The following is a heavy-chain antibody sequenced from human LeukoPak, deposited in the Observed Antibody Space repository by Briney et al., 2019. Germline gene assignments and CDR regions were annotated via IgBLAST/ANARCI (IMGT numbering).Heavy chain of an antibody. CDR1: GFTFSSHS. V-gene: IGHV3-21*01. CDR2: IGSSSSSI. J-gene: IGHJ3*02. Sequence: KPGGSLRLSCAPSGFTFSSHSMNWVRPAPGEGLEWVSSIGSSSSSIYYADSVKGRFTISRDNAKNSLYLQMNSLRGEDTAVYYCARETSEAFDIWGQGTMVTVSS. CDR3: ARETSEAFDI.